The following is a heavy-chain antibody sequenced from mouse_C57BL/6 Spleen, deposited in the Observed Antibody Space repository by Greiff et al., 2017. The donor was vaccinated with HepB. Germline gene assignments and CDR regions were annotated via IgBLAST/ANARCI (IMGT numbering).Heavy chain of an antibody. CDR3: AKGGTHWYFDV. CDR1: GFSLTSYG. CDR2: IWRGGST. Sequence: VKVVESGPGLVQPSQSLSITCTVSGFSLTSYGVHWVRQSPGKGLEWLGVIWRGGSTDYNAAFMSRLSITKDNSKSQIFFKMNSLQADDTAIYYCAKGGTHWYFDVWGTGTTVTVSS. D-gene: IGHD4-1*01. V-gene: IGHV2-5*01. J-gene: IGHJ1*03.